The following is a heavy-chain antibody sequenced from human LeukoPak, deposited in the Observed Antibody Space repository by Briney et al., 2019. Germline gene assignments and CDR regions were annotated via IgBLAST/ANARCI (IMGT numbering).Heavy chain of an antibody. J-gene: IGHJ6*03. CDR2: IVVGSGNT. Sequence: ASVKVSCKASGFTFTRSAMQWVRQARGQRLEWIGWIVVGSGNTKYAQKFQERVTITRDMSTGTAYMELSSLRSEDTAVYYCAASGFGFGELPSYFYYYMDVRRKGTTVTISS. D-gene: IGHD3-10*01. V-gene: IGHV1-58*02. CDR3: AASGFGFGELPSYFYYYMDV. CDR1: GFTFTRSA.